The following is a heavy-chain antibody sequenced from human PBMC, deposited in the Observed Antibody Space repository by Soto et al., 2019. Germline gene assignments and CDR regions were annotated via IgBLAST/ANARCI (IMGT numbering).Heavy chain of an antibody. V-gene: IGHV4-39*01. CDR1: GGSISSSSYY. CDR2: IYYSGST. D-gene: IGHD6-6*01. Sequence: PSETLSLTCTVSGGSISSSSYYWGWIRQPPGKGLEWIGSIYYSGSTYYNPSLKSRVTISVDTSKNQFSLKLSSVTAADTAVYYCARSLEQLEPPNYSYYYMDVWGKGTTVTVSS. CDR3: ARSLEQLEPPNYSYYYMDV. J-gene: IGHJ6*03.